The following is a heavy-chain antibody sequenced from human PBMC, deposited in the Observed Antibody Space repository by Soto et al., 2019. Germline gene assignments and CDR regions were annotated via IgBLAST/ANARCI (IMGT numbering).Heavy chain of an antibody. CDR1: GYTFTSYG. V-gene: IGHV1-18*04. D-gene: IGHD2-21*02. Sequence: QVQLVQSGAEVKKPGASVKVSCKASGYTFTSYGISWVRQAPGQGLEWMGWISAYNGNTNYAQKLQGRVTMTTDPSTGTAYMELRSLRSDDTAVYYCAREWGRYCGGDCYPGAYYGMDVWGQGTTVTVSS. J-gene: IGHJ6*02. CDR3: AREWGRYCGGDCYPGAYYGMDV. CDR2: ISAYNGNT.